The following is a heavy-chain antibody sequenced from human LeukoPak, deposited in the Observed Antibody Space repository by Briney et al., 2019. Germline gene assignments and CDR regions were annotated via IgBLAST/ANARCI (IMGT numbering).Heavy chain of an antibody. V-gene: IGHV4-61*01. CDR3: ARGTEFSSRADI. Sequence: PSETLSLTCTVSGYSISSGYYWSWSRQPPGKGLEWIGYIYYSGNTNYNPSLKSRVIISLDTSKKQFSLKLSSVTAADTAVYYCARGTEFSSRADIWGQGTMVTVSS. D-gene: IGHD6-19*01. CDR2: IYYSGNT. CDR1: GYSISSGYY. J-gene: IGHJ3*02.